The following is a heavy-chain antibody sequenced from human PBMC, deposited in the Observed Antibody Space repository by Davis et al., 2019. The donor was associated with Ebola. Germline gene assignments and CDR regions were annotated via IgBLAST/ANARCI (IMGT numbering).Heavy chain of an antibody. CDR3: GRSNV. V-gene: IGHV3-21*01. CDR1: GFTFSIYA. Sequence: GESLKISCAASGFTFSIYAMNWVRQAPGKGLEWVSSISSSSYYIYYADSVKGRFTISRDNAKNSLYLQMNSLRAEDTAVYYCGRSNVWGQGTAVTVSS. CDR2: ISSSSYYI. J-gene: IGHJ6*02.